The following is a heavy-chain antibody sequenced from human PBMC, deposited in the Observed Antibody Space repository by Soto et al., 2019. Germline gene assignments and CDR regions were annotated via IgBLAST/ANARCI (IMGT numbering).Heavy chain of an antibody. Sequence: PSETLSLTCPVSGGSISSYYWSWIRQPPGKGLEWIGYIYYSGSTNYNPSLKSRVTISVDTSKNQFSLKLSSVTAADTAVYYCARLYSGSYFDYWGQGTLVTVSS. J-gene: IGHJ4*02. CDR2: IYYSGST. CDR1: GGSISSYY. V-gene: IGHV4-59*08. CDR3: ARLYSGSYFDY. D-gene: IGHD1-26*01.